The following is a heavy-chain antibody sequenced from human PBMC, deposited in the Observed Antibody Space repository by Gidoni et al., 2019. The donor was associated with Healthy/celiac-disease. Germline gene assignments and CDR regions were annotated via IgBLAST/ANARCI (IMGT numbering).Heavy chain of an antibody. CDR3: AKARGYIWFGERGAFDI. V-gene: IGHV3-30*18. Sequence: QVQLVESGGGVVQPGRSLRLSCAASGFPLSSSGMHWVRQAPGKGLEWVAVISYDGSNKYYADSVKGRFTISRDNSKNTLYLQMNSLRTEDTAVYYCAKARGYIWFGERGAFDIWGQGTMVTVSS. CDR2: ISYDGSNK. J-gene: IGHJ3*02. D-gene: IGHD3-10*01. CDR1: GFPLSSSG.